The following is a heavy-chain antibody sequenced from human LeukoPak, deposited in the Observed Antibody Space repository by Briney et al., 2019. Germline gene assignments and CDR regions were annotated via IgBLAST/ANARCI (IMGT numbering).Heavy chain of an antibody. J-gene: IGHJ3*02. CDR2: ISRSGSTI. CDR1: GFTFSDYY. Sequence: GGSLRLSCAASGFTFSDYYMSWIRQAPGKGLEWVSYISRSGSTIYYADAVKGRFTISRDNAKNSLYLQMNSLRAEDTAVYYCARLWGWLQDDAFDIWGQGTMVTVSS. CDR3: ARLWGWLQDDAFDI. V-gene: IGHV3-11*04. D-gene: IGHD5-24*01.